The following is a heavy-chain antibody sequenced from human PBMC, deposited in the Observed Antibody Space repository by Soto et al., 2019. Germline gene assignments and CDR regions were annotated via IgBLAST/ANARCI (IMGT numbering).Heavy chain of an antibody. CDR2: ISSSSSYI. D-gene: IGHD5-12*01. V-gene: IGHV3-21*01. J-gene: IGHJ4*02. CDR3: ARAPWGYSGYGVPYYFDY. CDR1: GFTFSSYS. Sequence: EVQLVESGGGLVKPGGSLRLSCAASGFTFSSYSMNWVRQAPGKGLEWVSSISSSSSYIYYADSVKGRFTISRDNAKNSLYLQMNSLRAEDTAVYYCARAPWGYSGYGVPYYFDYWGQGTLVTVSS.